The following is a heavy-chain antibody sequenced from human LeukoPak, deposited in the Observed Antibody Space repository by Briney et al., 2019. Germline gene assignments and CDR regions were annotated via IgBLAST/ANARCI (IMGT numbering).Heavy chain of an antibody. CDR3: AKNVEYSSSSGFDY. Sequence: PGGSLRLSCAASGFTFSCYAMSWVRQAPGKGLEWVSAISGSGGSTYYADSVKGRFTISRDNSKNTLYLQMNSLRAEDTAVYYCAKNVEYSSSSGFDYWGQGTLVTVSS. D-gene: IGHD6-6*01. CDR2: ISGSGGST. CDR1: GFTFSCYA. J-gene: IGHJ4*02. V-gene: IGHV3-23*01.